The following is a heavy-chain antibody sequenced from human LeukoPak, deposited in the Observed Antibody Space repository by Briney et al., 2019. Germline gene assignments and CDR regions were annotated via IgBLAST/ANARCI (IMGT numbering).Heavy chain of an antibody. CDR3: ARDRELRFLEWLSLAGETNYYYYYMDV. CDR2: INPNSGGT. V-gene: IGHV1-2*02. CDR1: GYTFTSYG. D-gene: IGHD3-3*01. J-gene: IGHJ6*03. Sequence: ASVKVSCKASGYTFTSYGISWVRQAPGQGLEWMGWINPNSGGTNYAQKFQGRVTMTRDTSISTAYMELSRLRSDDTAVYYCARDRELRFLEWLSLAGETNYYYYYMDVWGKGTTVTVSS.